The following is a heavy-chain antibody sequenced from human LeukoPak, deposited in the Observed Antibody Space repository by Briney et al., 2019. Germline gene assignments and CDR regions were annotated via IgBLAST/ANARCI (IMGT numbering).Heavy chain of an antibody. J-gene: IGHJ6*02. Sequence: PGGSLRLSCAASGFTFSSYSMNWVRQAPGKGLEWVSAISSSSSYINYADSVKGRFTISRDNAKNSLCLQMNSLRAEDTAVYYCARELLGVVGTNTVDVWGQGTTVAVSS. D-gene: IGHD3-3*01. CDR3: ARELLGVVGTNTVDV. CDR1: GFTFSSYS. V-gene: IGHV3-21*01. CDR2: ISSSSSYI.